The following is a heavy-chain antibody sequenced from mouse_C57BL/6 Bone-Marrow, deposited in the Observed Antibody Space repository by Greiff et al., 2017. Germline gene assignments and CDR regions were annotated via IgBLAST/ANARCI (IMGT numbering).Heavy chain of an antibody. J-gene: IGHJ2*01. CDR1: GFNIKDDY. V-gene: IGHV14-4*01. Sequence: EVQLQHSGAELVRPGASVKLSCTASGFNIKDDYMHWVKQRPEQGLEWIGWIDPENGDTEYASKFQGKATITADTSSNTAYLQLSSLTSEDTAVYYCTRWSNYDYWGQGTTLTVSS. D-gene: IGHD2-5*01. CDR2: IDPENGDT. CDR3: TRWSNYDY.